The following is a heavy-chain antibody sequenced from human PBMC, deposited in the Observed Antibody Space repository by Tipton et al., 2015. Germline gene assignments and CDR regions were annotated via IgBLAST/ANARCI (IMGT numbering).Heavy chain of an antibody. D-gene: IGHD3-9*01. CDR3: ACQDYDSLTRDYQTVDY. CDR2: ISHSGNT. J-gene: IGHJ4*02. CDR1: AYSISTDYY. V-gene: IGHV4-38-2*01. Sequence: TLSLTCAVSAYSISTDYYWVWIRQPPGKGLEWIGTISHSGNTYYNPSLKSRVTMSRDTSKNQFSLKLTSVTAADTAVYYCACQDYDSLTRDYQTVDYWGQGTRVTVSS.